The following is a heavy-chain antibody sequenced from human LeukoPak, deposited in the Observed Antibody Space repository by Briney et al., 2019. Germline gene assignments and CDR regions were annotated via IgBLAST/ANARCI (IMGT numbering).Heavy chain of an antibody. V-gene: IGHV1-46*01. D-gene: IGHD3-22*01. CDR1: GYTFTSYY. CDR3: ARGDSSGYYFYDP. J-gene: IGHJ5*02. CDR2: INPSGGST. Sequence: ASVKVSCKAPGYTFTSYYIHWVRQAPGQGLEWMGIINPSGGSTSYAQKFQGRVTMTRDTSTSTVYMELSSLRSEDTAIYYCARGDSSGYYFYDPWGQGTLVTVSS.